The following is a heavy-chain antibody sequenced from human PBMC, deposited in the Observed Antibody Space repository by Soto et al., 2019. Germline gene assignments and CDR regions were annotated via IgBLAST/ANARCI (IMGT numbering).Heavy chain of an antibody. D-gene: IGHD3-10*01. CDR1: GFPFSNAW. V-gene: IGHV3-15*07. Sequence: PGGSLRLSCAASGFPFSNAWMNWVRQAPGKGLEWVGRIKSKTDGGTTDYAAPVKGRFTISRDDSKNTLYLQMNSMTTEDTAVYYCTTSFPSLLWFGELSSNYFDYWGQGTLVTVSS. CDR3: TTSFPSLLWFGELSSNYFDY. J-gene: IGHJ4*02. CDR2: IKSKTDGGTT.